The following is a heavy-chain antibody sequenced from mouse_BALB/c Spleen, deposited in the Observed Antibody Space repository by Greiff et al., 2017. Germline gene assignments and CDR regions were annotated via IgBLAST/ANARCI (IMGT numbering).Heavy chain of an antibody. CDR3: ARDGPFAY. CDR1: GFTFSDYY. Sequence: DVHLVESGGGLVKPGGSLKLSCAASGFTFSDYYMYWVRQTPEKRLEWVATISDGGSYTYYPDSVKGRFTISRDNAKNNLYLQMSSLKSEDTAMYYCARDGPFAYWGQGTLVTVSA. J-gene: IGHJ3*01. CDR2: ISDGGSYT. V-gene: IGHV5-4*02.